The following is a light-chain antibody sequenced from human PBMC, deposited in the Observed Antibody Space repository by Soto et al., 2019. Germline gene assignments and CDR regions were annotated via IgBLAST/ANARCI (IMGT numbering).Light chain of an antibody. CDR3: HQYDNLTLT. V-gene: IGKV1-33*01. J-gene: IGKJ4*01. CDR2: DAS. CDR1: QDISNY. Sequence: DIQMTQSPSSLSASVGDRVTITCQASQDISNYLNWYQQKPGKAPKLLIYDASNLETGVPSRFSGSGSGTDFTLTIRSLQHEDIATYYCHQYDNLTLTFGGGTKVEIK.